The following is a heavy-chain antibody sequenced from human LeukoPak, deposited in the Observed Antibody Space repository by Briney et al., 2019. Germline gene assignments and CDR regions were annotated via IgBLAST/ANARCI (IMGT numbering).Heavy chain of an antibody. CDR1: GFTFDDYA. Sequence: GGSLRLSCAASGFTFDDYAMHWVRQAPGKGLERVSGISWNSGSIGYADSVKGRFTISRDNAKNSLYLQMNSLRAEDTALYYCAKDMSSSGYGGYFDYWGQGTLVTVSS. J-gene: IGHJ4*02. CDR2: ISWNSGSI. CDR3: AKDMSSSGYGGYFDY. V-gene: IGHV3-9*01. D-gene: IGHD5-12*01.